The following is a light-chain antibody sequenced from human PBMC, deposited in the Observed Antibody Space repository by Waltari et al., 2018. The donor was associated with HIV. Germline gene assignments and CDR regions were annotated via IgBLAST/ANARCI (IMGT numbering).Light chain of an antibody. CDR2: GSS. Sequence: DVRMTQSPSSLSVSVGDRVTLTCRTSTSLKSYLNWYQQRPGEAPKLHIYGSSILQSGVPSRFSGRGSETTCVLTISGLRPEDSATYDCQQSFAMPLSFGAGTKVEI. CDR3: QQSFAMPLS. J-gene: IGKJ4*01. CDR1: TSLKSY. V-gene: IGKV1-39*01.